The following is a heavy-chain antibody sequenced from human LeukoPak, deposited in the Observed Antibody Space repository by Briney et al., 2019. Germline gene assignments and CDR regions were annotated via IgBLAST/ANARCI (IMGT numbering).Heavy chain of an antibody. J-gene: IGHJ4*02. D-gene: IGHD3-3*02. CDR3: ARDSSSFPNYFDF. CDR2: LYSSGIT. CDR1: GFTVSSTY. V-gene: IGHV3-53*01. Sequence: PGGSLRLSCAASGFTVSSTYMSWVRQAPGPGLEWVSLLYSSGITFYAESVQGRFTISRDNSKNTLYLQMNSLRAEDTAIYYCARDSSSFPNYFDFWGQGTLVTVSS.